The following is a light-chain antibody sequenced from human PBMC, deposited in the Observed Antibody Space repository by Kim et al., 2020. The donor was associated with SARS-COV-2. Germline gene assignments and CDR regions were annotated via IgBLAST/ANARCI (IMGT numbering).Light chain of an antibody. Sequence: GEKYTSWYKHKSGPSPVVVIYQDNKRPSGMTERFSGSSSGNTATLTISGTQPMDEADYYCQTWDSTTVIFGGGTQLTVL. J-gene: IGLJ2*01. CDR1: GEKY. CDR2: QDN. CDR3: QTWDSTTVI. V-gene: IGLV3-1*01.